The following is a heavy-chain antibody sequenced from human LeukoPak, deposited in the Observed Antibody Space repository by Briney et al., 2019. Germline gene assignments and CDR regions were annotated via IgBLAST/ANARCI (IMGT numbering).Heavy chain of an antibody. D-gene: IGHD3-3*01. J-gene: IGHJ4*02. CDR3: AREVTYYDFWSGSNFDY. CDR1: GGSIRSGSYY. Sequence: SETLSLTXTVSGGSIRSGSYYWSWIRQPAGKGLEWIGRIYTSGSTNYNPSLKSRVTISVDTSKNQFSLKLSSVTAADTAVYYCAREVTYYDFWSGSNFDYWGQGTLVTVSS. CDR2: IYTSGST. V-gene: IGHV4-61*02.